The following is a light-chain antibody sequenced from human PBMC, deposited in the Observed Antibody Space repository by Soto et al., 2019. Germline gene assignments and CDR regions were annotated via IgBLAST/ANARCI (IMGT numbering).Light chain of an antibody. J-gene: IGKJ1*01. V-gene: IGKV1-39*01. CDR3: QQHYITPWT. CDR2: AAS. CDR1: QSINWY. Sequence: DIQMTQSPSSLSASVGDRVTITCRASQSINWYLNWYQQKPGKAPSLLIYAASSLQSGVPSRFSGSGSGTDFTLTISSLQSEDFATYYCQQHYITPWTFGQGTKVDI.